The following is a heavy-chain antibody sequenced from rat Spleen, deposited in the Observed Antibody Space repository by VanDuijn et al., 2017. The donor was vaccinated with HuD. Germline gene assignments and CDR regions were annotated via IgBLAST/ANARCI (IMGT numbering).Heavy chain of an antibody. CDR3: ARQDTSGYSNWFAY. CDR2: ISPSGGVT. J-gene: IGHJ3*01. V-gene: IGHV5S13*01. D-gene: IGHD4-3*01. CDR1: GFTFDDYG. Sequence: EVKLVESGGGLVQPGRSLKLSCAASGFTFDDYGMAWVRQAPKNGLEWVASISPSGGVTYYRDSVKGRFTVSRENARSTLYLLMDNLRSEDTATYYCARQDTSGYSNWFAYWGQGTLVTVSS.